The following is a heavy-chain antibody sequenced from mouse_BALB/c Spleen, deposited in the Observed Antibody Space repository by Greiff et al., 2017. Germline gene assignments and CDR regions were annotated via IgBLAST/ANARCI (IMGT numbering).Heavy chain of an antibody. Sequence: EVQGVESGAELVKPGASVKLSCTASGFNIKDTYMHWVKQRPEQGLEWIGRIDPANGNTKYDPKFQGKATITADTSSNTAYLQLSSLTSEDTAVYYCARSTMITTAWFAYWGQGTLVTVSA. J-gene: IGHJ3*01. CDR3: ARSTMITTAWFAY. D-gene: IGHD2-4*01. CDR1: GFNIKDTY. CDR2: IDPANGNT. V-gene: IGHV14-3*02.